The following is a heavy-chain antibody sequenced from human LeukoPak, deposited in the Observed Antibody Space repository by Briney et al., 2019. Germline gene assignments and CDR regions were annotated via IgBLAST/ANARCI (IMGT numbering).Heavy chain of an antibody. CDR2: INHSGST. V-gene: IGHV4-34*01. Sequence: SETLSLTCTVSGGSISNYYWNWIRQPPGKGLEWIGEINHSGSTNYNPSLKSRVTISVDTSKNQFSLKLSSVTAADTAVYYCARGWYPDYWGQGTLVTVSS. J-gene: IGHJ4*02. CDR1: GGSISNYY. D-gene: IGHD2-15*01. CDR3: ARGWYPDY.